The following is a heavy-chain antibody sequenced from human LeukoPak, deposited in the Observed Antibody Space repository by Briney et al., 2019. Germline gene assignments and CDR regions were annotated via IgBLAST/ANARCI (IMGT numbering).Heavy chain of an antibody. D-gene: IGHD2-15*01. V-gene: IGHV4-34*01. CDR3: ARGGGNCSGGSCPGPFDY. Sequence: SETLSLTCAVYGGSFSGYYWSWIRQPPGKGLEWIGEINHSGSNNYNLSLKSRVTISVDTSKNQFSLKLSSVTAADTAVYYCARGGGNCSGGSCPGPFDYWGQGTLVTVSS. J-gene: IGHJ4*02. CDR1: GGSFSGYY. CDR2: INHSGSN.